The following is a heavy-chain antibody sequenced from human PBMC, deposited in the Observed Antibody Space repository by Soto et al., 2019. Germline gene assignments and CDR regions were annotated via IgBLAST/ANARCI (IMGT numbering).Heavy chain of an antibody. V-gene: IGHV1-2*02. D-gene: IGHD1-20*01. Sequence: ASVKVSCKASGYTFTGYYMHWVRQAPGQGREWMGWINPNSGGTNYAQKFQGRVTMTRDTSISTAYMELSRLRSDDTAVYYCANSVLYNWKFSHYYGMDVWGQGTTVTVSS. CDR1: GYTFTGYY. CDR2: INPNSGGT. J-gene: IGHJ6*02. CDR3: ANSVLYNWKFSHYYGMDV.